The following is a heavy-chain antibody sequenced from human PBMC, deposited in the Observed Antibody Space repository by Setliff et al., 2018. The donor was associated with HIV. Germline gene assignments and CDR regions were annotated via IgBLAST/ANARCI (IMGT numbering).Heavy chain of an antibody. CDR3: ARDSGMAVVGTWRRLDP. CDR2: INVGNGNT. CDR1: GYTFLNYG. D-gene: IGHD6-19*01. Sequence: ASVKVSCKASGYTFLNYGISWVRQTPGRGLEWMAWINVGNGNTKTARKFQGRVALTTDTSTSTAHMELRNPRSDDTAVYYCARDSGMAVVGTWRRLDPWGQGTLVTVS. J-gene: IGHJ5*02. V-gene: IGHV1-18*01.